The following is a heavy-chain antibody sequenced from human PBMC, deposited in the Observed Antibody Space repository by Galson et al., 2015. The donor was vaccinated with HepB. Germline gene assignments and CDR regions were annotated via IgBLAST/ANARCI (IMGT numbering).Heavy chain of an antibody. V-gene: IGHV4-59*01. J-gene: IGHJ4*02. CDR2: IYYSGST. D-gene: IGHD4-17*01. Sequence: SETLSLTCTVSGGSISSYYWSWIRQPPGKGLEWIGYIYYSGSTNYNPSLKSRVTISVDTSKNQFSLKLSSVTAADTAVYYCARDLSDGDYGFDYWGQGTLVTVSS. CDR3: ARDLSDGDYGFDY. CDR1: GGSISSYY.